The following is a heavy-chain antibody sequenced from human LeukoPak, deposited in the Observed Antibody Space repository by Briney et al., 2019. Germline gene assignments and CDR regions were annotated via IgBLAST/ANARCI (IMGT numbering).Heavy chain of an antibody. D-gene: IGHD4-17*01. J-gene: IGHJ4*02. CDR2: ISGGGVTT. CDR3: AKEIMETTYFDY. V-gene: IGHV3-23*01. CDR1: GFTSIAYA. Sequence: PGGSLRLSCVGSGFTSIAYALTWARQAPGKGLEWVSGISGGGVTTYYADSVKGRFTISRDNSKNTLYLQMNSLRADDTAIYYCAKEIMETTYFDYWGQGTLVTVSS.